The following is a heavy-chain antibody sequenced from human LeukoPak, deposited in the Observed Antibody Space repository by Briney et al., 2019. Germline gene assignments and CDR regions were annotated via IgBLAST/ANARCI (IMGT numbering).Heavy chain of an antibody. CDR1: GGYISSYY. CDR3: ARFSRGITMVRGVGGFDY. CDR2: IYYSGST. J-gene: IGHJ4*02. V-gene: IGHV4-59*01. Sequence: SETLSLTCSVSGGYISSYYWSWIRQPPGKGLEWIGYIYYSGSTNYNPSLKSRVTISVDTSKNQFSLKLSSVTAADTAVYYCARFSRGITMVRGVGGFDYWGQGTLVTVSS. D-gene: IGHD3-10*01.